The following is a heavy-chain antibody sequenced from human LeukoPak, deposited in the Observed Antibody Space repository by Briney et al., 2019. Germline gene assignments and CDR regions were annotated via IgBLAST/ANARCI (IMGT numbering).Heavy chain of an antibody. CDR3: ASLREVLRRRYYDFWRGYPPDY. CDR2: IYPGDSDT. CDR1: GYSFTSYW. D-gene: IGHD3-3*01. V-gene: IGHV5-51*01. J-gene: IGHJ4*02. Sequence: GEALKISCKGSGYSFTSYWIGWVRQMPGKGLEGMGIIYPGDSDTRYSPSFQGQVTISADKSISTAYLQWSSLKASDTAMYYCASLREVLRRRYYDFWRGYPPDYWGQGTLVTVSS.